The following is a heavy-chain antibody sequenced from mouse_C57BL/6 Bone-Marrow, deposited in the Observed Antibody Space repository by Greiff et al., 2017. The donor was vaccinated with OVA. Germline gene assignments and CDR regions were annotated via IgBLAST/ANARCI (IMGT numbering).Heavy chain of an antibody. CDR3: VRAQLGWFAY. J-gene: IGHJ3*01. Sequence: EAGGGLVQPKGSLKLSCAASGFSFNTYAMNWVRQAPGKGLEWVARIRSKSNNNATYYADSVKDRFTISRNDSDSMLYLQMNNMKTEDTAMYYWVRAQLGWFAYWGQGTLVTVSA. CDR2: IRSKSNNNAT. D-gene: IGHD3-1*01. V-gene: IGHV10-1*01. CDR1: GFSFNTYA.